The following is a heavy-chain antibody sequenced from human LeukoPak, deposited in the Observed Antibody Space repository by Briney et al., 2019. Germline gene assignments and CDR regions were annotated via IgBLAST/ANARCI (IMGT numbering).Heavy chain of an antibody. J-gene: IGHJ4*02. V-gene: IGHV3-23*01. CDR1: GFTFNFHA. D-gene: IGHD6-19*01. CDR3: ASSRRGYDTGWNYFDY. CDR2: ITHTGTRT. Sequence: GGSLRLSCTTSGFTFNFHAMTWVRQAPGKGLEWVATITHTGTRTYHADSVKGRFTISRDNSRGTLFLQMSSLRADDTAVYYCASSRRGYDTGWNYFDYWGQGTLVTVSS.